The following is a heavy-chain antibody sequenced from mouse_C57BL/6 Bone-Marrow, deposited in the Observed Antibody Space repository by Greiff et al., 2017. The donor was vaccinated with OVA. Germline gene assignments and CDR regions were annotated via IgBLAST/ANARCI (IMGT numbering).Heavy chain of an antibody. V-gene: IGHV7-1*01. CDR2: SRNKANDYTT. Sequence: EVKVVESGGGLVQSGRSLRLSCATSGFTFSDFYMEWVRQAPGKGLEWIAASRNKANDYTTEYSASVKGRFIVSRDTSQSILYLQMNALRAEDTAIYYCARDLYDYDRYYAMDYWGQGTSVTVSS. D-gene: IGHD2-4*01. J-gene: IGHJ4*01. CDR3: ARDLYDYDRYYAMDY. CDR1: GFTFSDFY.